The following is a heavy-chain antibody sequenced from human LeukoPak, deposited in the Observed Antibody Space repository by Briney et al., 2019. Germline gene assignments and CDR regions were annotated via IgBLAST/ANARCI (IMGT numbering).Heavy chain of an antibody. CDR3: AKTRPLDSSSWSHGDY. CDR2: ISGNGAST. D-gene: IGHD6-13*01. CDR1: GFTFSNYA. J-gene: IGHJ4*02. V-gene: IGHV3-23*01. Sequence: PGGSLRLSCAASGFTFSNYAVSWFRQAPGKGLEWVSAISGNGASTYYADSVKGRFTISRDNSKNTLYLQMNSLRAEDTAVYYCAKTRPLDSSSWSHGDYWGQGTLVTVSS.